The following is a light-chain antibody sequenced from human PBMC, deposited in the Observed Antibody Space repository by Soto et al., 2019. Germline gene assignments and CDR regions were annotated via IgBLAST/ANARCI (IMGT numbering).Light chain of an antibody. Sequence: VLTQTPLSSPVTLGQPASISCSSSPSPVYSDGNTYLRGLQQRPGHPPRLLIYQVSNRFSGVPDRFGGSGGGTDFTLKISRVEAEDGGVYYFIQVSHCPRTFGQGTKVEIK. V-gene: IGKV2-24*01. CDR2: QVS. CDR1: PSPVYSDGNTY. J-gene: IGKJ1*01. CDR3: IQVSHCPRT.